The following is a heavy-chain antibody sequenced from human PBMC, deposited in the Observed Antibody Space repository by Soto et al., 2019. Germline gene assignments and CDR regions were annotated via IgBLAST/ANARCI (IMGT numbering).Heavy chain of an antibody. D-gene: IGHD1-26*01. Sequence: QVQLQESGPGLVKPSGTLSLTCAVSGGSISSSNWWSWVRQPPGKGLQWIGEISHSGSTNYNPSLTRRVTISVDKSKNQFSLKLSSVTAADTGVYYCARCGIVGAIATNAFDIWGQGTMVTVSS. CDR2: ISHSGST. V-gene: IGHV4-4*02. CDR3: ARCGIVGAIATNAFDI. CDR1: GGSISSSNW. J-gene: IGHJ3*02.